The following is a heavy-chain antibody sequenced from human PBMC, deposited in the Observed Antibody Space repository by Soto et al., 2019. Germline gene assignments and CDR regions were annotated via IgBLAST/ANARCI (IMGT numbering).Heavy chain of an antibody. D-gene: IGHD3-10*01. CDR3: ARGGALRGVITTFSNWFAP. J-gene: IGHJ5*02. V-gene: IGHV4-59*08. CDR1: GGSISSYY. CDR2: IYDSGST. Sequence: PXATLSITCAGSGGSISSYYWSWIRQPPGKGLEWIGYIYDSGSTNYKSSLKSRVTISVDTSKNQFSLKLSSVTAADTAVYYCARGGALRGVITTFSNWFAPWGQGTLVTVSS.